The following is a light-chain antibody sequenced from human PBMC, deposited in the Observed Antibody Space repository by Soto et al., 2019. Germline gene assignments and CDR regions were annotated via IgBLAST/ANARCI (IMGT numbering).Light chain of an antibody. Sequence: QSALTQPASVSGSPGQSITISCTGTSSDVAGYNYVSWYQQHPGKAPKLMIYGVSNRPSGVSNRFSGSKSGNTASLTISGLQAEDEADYYCSSYTSSSTLFGGGTKLTVL. V-gene: IGLV2-14*01. J-gene: IGLJ2*01. CDR3: SSYTSSSTL. CDR1: SSDVAGYNY. CDR2: GVS.